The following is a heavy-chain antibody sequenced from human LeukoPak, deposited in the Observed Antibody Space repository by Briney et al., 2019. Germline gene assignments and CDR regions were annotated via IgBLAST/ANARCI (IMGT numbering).Heavy chain of an antibody. CDR2: INHSGST. J-gene: IGHJ3*01. D-gene: IGHD2-15*01. CDR1: GGSFSGYY. CDR3: ARRGDALEIRYSFDV. Sequence: SETLSLTCAVYGGSFSGYYWSWIRQPPGKGLEWIGEINHSGSTNYNPSLKSRVTISVDTSKNQFSLKLSSVTAAETAVYYCARRGDALEIRYSFDVWGPGTKVTVSS. V-gene: IGHV4-34*01.